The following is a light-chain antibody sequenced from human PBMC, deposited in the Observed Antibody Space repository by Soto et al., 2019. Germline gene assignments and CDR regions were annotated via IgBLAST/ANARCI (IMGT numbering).Light chain of an antibody. Sequence: EIVLTQSPVTLSLSPGERATLSCRASQSISSSLAWYQQKLGQAPRLLIYDASNRGTGIPARFSGSGSGTDFTLTISSLEPEDVAVYYCQQGSSFGAGTKVEIK. CDR1: QSISSS. V-gene: IGKV3-11*01. CDR2: DAS. CDR3: QQGSS. J-gene: IGKJ4*01.